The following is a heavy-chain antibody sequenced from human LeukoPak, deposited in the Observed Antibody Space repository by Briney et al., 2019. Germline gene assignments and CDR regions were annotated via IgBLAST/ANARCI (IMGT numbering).Heavy chain of an antibody. D-gene: IGHD3-3*01. CDR1: GGSFSGYY. CDR3: ARGLRFLVV. CDR2: INHSGST. V-gene: IGHV4-34*01. Sequence: SETLSLTCAVYGGSFSGYYWSWIRQPPGKGLEWIGEINHSGSTNYNPSLKSRVAISVDTSKNQFSLKLSSVTAADTAVYYCARGLRFLVVWGQGTTVTVSS. J-gene: IGHJ6*02.